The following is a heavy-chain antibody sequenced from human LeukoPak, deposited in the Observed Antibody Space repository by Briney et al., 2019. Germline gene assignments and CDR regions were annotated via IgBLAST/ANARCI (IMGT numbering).Heavy chain of an antibody. CDR2: MSDSGST. D-gene: IGHD2-2*01. CDR3: ARGVVPAANWFDP. V-gene: IGHV4-59*08. Sequence: SETLSLTCTVSGGSISSYYWSWIRQPPGKRLEWIGYMSDSGSTNYNPSLKSRVTISIDTSKNQFSLKLSSVTAADTAVYYCARGVVPAANWFDPWGQGTLVTVSS. J-gene: IGHJ5*02. CDR1: GGSISSYY.